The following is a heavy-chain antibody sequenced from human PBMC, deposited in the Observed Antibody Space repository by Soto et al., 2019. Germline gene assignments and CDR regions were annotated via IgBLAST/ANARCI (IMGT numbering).Heavy chain of an antibody. CDR1: GGSISSSSYY. CDR2: IYYSGST. CDR3: ARPLDRGYCSGGSCYHIHTNWFDP. Sequence: PSETLSLTCTVSGGSISSSSYYWGWIRQPPGKGLEWIGSIYYSGSTYYNPSLKSRVTISVDTSKNQFSLKLSSVTAADTAVYYCARPLDRGYCSGGSCYHIHTNWFDPWGQGTLVTVSS. V-gene: IGHV4-39*01. J-gene: IGHJ5*02. D-gene: IGHD2-15*01.